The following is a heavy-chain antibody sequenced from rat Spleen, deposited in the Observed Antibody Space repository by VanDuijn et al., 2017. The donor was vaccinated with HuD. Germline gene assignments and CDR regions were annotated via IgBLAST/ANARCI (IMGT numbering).Heavy chain of an antibody. V-gene: IGHV5-7*01. CDR3: ARSVFDY. CDR2: INYDGSRT. J-gene: IGHJ2*01. Sequence: EVQLVESGGGLVRPGRSLKLSCAASGFTFSDYYMAWVRQAPTKGLEWVATINYDGSRTDYRDSVKGRFTISRDNAKSTLYLQMDSLRSEDTATYYCARSVFDYWGQGVMVTVSS. CDR1: GFTFSDYY.